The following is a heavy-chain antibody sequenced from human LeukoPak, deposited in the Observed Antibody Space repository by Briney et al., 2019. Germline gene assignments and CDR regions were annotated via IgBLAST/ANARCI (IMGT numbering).Heavy chain of an antibody. V-gene: IGHV1-18*01. Sequence: ASVKVSCKTSGYTFTSYGISWVRQAPGQGLEWIGWISAYNGVTNYAQNLQGRVTMTTDTSTSTAYMELRSLRSDDTAVYYCARGRTTVTTQRYFDLWGRGTLVTVSS. CDR1: GYTFTSYG. D-gene: IGHD4-11*01. J-gene: IGHJ2*01. CDR2: ISAYNGVT. CDR3: ARGRTTVTTQRYFDL.